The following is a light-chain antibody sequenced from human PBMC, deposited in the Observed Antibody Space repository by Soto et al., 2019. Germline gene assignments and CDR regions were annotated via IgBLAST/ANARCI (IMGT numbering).Light chain of an antibody. CDR2: GAS. Sequence: EIVMTQSPATLSLSPGERATLSCRASQSVSSNLVWYLQKPGQAPRLLIYGASSRATGIPDRFSGSGSGTDFTLTISRLEPEDFAVYYCQQYGSSSWTFGQGTKVDIK. V-gene: IGKV3-20*01. CDR3: QQYGSSSWT. CDR1: QSVSSN. J-gene: IGKJ1*01.